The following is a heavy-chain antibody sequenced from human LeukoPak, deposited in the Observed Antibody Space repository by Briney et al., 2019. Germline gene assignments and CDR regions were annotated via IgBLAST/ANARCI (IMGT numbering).Heavy chain of an antibody. CDR3: TRVKVNTAMALQYYHYYMDV. CDR1: GDSIRNSY. CDR2: IPTSGDI. Sequence: SETLSLTCTVSGDSIRNSYWSWIRQPPGKGLEWIGYIPTSGDINYNPSLKSRVTISLQTSKNQVSLKVNSVTAADTAVYFCTRVKVNTAMALQYYHYYMDVWGKGTTVVVSS. V-gene: IGHV4-59*01. J-gene: IGHJ6*03. D-gene: IGHD5-18*01.